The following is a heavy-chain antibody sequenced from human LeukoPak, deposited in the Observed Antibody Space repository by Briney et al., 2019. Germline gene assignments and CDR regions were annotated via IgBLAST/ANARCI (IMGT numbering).Heavy chain of an antibody. V-gene: IGHV3-49*04. CDR2: IRRRANDGTT. CDR1: GFNSGDYG. CDR3: NGMVRGVPDFYYYMDV. D-gene: IGHD3-10*01. J-gene: IGHJ6*03. Sequence: GGSLRLSCTASGFNSGDYGLSWVRQAPGKGLEWIGFIRRRANDGTTEYAASVKGRFTISRDDSKSIAYLQMNSLKTEDTGVYYCNGMVRGVPDFYYYMDVWGKGTTVTISS.